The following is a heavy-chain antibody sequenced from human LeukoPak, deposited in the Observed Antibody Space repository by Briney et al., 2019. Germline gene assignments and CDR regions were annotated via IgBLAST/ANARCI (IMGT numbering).Heavy chain of an antibody. CDR1: GGSISSYY. J-gene: IGHJ6*03. CDR3: ARRYPGCSGGSCYRGDYYYYMDV. V-gene: IGHV4-59*08. CDR2: IYYSGST. D-gene: IGHD2-15*01. Sequence: SETLSLTCTVSGGSISSYYWSWIRQPPGKGLEWIGYIYYSGSTNYNPSLKSRVTISVDTSKNQFSLKLSSVTAADTAVYYCARRYPGCSGGSCYRGDYYYYMDVWGKGTTVIVSS.